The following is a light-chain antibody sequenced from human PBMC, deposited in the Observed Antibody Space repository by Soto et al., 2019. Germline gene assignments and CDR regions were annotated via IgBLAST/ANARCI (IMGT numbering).Light chain of an antibody. CDR3: QQYNNWLT. V-gene: IGKV3-15*01. CDR1: QSVSSN. Sequence: EIVMTQSPATLSVSPGERATLSCRASQSVSSNLAWYQQKPGQAPRLLIYGASTRATGIPDRFSGSGSGTDLTLTISRLKSEDFAVYYCQQYNNWLTFGQGTKVEIK. CDR2: GAS. J-gene: IGKJ1*01.